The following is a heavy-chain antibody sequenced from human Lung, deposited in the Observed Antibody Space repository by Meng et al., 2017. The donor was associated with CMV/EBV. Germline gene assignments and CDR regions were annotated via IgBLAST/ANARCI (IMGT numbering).Heavy chain of an antibody. Sequence: GSLRLSCAVYGGSFSGYYWSWIRQPPGKGLEWIGEINHSGSTNYNPSLKSRVTISVDTSKNQFSLKLSSVTAADTAVYYCARASRYCSSTSCYRRGWFDPWGQGTLVTVSS. CDR3: ARASRYCSSTSCYRRGWFDP. V-gene: IGHV4-34*01. CDR2: INHSGST. CDR1: GGSFSGYY. D-gene: IGHD2-2*02. J-gene: IGHJ5*02.